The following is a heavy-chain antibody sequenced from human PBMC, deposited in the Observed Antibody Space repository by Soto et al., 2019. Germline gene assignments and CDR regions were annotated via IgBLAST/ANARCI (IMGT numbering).Heavy chain of an antibody. V-gene: IGHV1-18*01. CDR1: GYTFNGYA. CDR2: ISAYNGNT. Sequence: QVQLVQSGGEVKKPGASVKVSCKASGYTFNGYAISWVRQAPGQGLEWMGWISAYNGNTNYAQKFQGRVTMTTDTSTSTAYMELRSLRSDDTAVYYCARLYYYDTSGYYYVEDFWGQGTLVTVSS. D-gene: IGHD3-22*01. J-gene: IGHJ4*02. CDR3: ARLYYYDTSGYYYVEDF.